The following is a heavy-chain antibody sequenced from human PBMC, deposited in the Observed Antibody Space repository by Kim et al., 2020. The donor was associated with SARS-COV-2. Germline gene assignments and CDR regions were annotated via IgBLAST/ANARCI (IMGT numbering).Heavy chain of an antibody. CDR2: ISSSSTSI. CDR1: GFTFRTFT. CDR3: VRDHPREVTETANN. V-gene: IGHV3-21*06. D-gene: IGHD2-21*02. J-gene: IGHJ4*02. Sequence: GGSLRLSCAASGFTFRTFTMNWVRQAPGKGLEWVSSISSSSTSIYYADSVRGRFTISRDNAKNSLYLQMTGLRAEDTAVYYCVRDHPREVTETANNWGQGTRVTVSS.